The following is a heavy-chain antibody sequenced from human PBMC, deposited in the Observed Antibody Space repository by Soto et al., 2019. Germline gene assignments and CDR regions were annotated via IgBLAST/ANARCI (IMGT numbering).Heavy chain of an antibody. D-gene: IGHD2-2*01. J-gene: IGHJ6*04. CDR2: IIPILGIA. CDR3: ARELTERCSSTSCYGHLLDC. Sequence: QVQLVQSGAEVKKPGSSVKVSCKASGGTFSSYTISWVRQAPGQGLEWMGRIIPILGIANYAQKFQGRVTITADKCTSKAYMELRSLRSEDTAVYYCARELTERCSSTSCYGHLLDCWGKGTTVTVSS. V-gene: IGHV1-69*08. CDR1: GGTFSSYT.